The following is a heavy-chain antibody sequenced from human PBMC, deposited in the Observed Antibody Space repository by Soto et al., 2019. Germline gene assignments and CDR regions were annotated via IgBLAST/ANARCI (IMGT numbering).Heavy chain of an antibody. Sequence: GASVKVSCKASGYTFTSYGISWVRQAPGQGLEWMGWISAYNGNTNYAQKLQGRVTMTIDTSTSTAYMELRSLRSDDTAVYYCARDVCNSTSCHHIDCWGQRTLVTVSS. D-gene: IGHD2-2*01. CDR3: ARDVCNSTSCHHIDC. V-gene: IGHV1-18*01. CDR1: GYTFTSYG. J-gene: IGHJ4*02. CDR2: ISAYNGNT.